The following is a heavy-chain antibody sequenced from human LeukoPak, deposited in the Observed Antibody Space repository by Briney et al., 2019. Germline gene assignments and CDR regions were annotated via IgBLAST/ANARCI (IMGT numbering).Heavy chain of an antibody. CDR1: GGSISGYF. J-gene: IGHJ4*02. CDR2: IYYSGST. D-gene: IGHD6-6*01. Sequence: PSETLSLTCIVSGGSISGYFWSWIRQPPGKGLEWIGLIYYSGSTNYNPSLKSRVTMSVDTSKNQFSLKLSSVTAADTAVYYCARDGEYSSSPGTFDYWGQGTLVTVSS. CDR3: ARDGEYSSSPGTFDY. V-gene: IGHV4-59*12.